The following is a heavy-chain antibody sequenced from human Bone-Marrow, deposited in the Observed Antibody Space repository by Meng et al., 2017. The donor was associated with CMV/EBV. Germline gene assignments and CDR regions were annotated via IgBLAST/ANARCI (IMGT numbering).Heavy chain of an antibody. D-gene: IGHD3-3*01. Sequence: GESPKISCAAPGFTFSSYGMHWVRQAPGKGLEWVAFIRYDGSNKYYADPVKGRFTISRDNSKNTLYLQMNSLRDEDRAVYYCAKDRFLEWVLGSYYDDWGQGTPVTVSS. CDR2: IRYDGSNK. V-gene: IGHV3-30*02. J-gene: IGHJ4*02. CDR3: AKDRFLEWVLGSYYDD. CDR1: GFTFSSYG.